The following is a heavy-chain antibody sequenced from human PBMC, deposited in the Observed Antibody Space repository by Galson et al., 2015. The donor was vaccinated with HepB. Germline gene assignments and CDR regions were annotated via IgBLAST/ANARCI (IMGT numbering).Heavy chain of an antibody. CDR3: ARFLYEPLSYNYYFHMDV. Sequence: SLRLSCAASGFRFNNHAMTWVRPAPGKGLEWVASISGGGDDTKYAASVKGRLTISRDNSKNTLDLHISSLRVEDTAVYYCARFLYEPLSYNYYFHMDVWGKGTSVIVSS. J-gene: IGHJ6*03. V-gene: IGHV3-23*01. CDR1: GFRFNNHA. D-gene: IGHD5/OR15-5a*01. CDR2: ISGGGDDT.